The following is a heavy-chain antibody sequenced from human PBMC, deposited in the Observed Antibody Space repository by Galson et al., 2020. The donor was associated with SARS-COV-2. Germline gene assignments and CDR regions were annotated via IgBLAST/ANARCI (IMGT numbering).Heavy chain of an antibody. CDR1: EFMFNTFG. CDR2: ISFDGNTE. Sequence: GGSLSLSCAASEFMFNTFGMYWVRKGPGTGLGWVAFISFDGNTEYYANSVKGRLTIARDNSNNKLYLQMNNLGADDTADYYWVSDRYCTIYSGYNWFSPWGQGTLVTVSS. J-gene: IGHJ5*02. CDR3: VSDRYCTIYSGYNWFSP. V-gene: IGHV3-33*05. D-gene: IGHD2-8*01.